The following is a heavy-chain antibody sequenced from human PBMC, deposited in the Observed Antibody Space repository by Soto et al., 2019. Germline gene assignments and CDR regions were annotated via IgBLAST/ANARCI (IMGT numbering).Heavy chain of an antibody. V-gene: IGHV3-23*01. Sequence: PWGSLRLSCAASGVTVSSYAMGGVRQAPGKGLEWVSTISGSGGSTYYADSVKGRFTISRDNSRNSLYLQVNSLRAEDTAVYYCARVPDLDYCSRTSCLYYFDYWGQGALVTVSS. CDR1: GVTVSSYA. D-gene: IGHD2-2*01. CDR3: ARVPDLDYCSRTSCLYYFDY. CDR2: ISGSGGST. J-gene: IGHJ4*02.